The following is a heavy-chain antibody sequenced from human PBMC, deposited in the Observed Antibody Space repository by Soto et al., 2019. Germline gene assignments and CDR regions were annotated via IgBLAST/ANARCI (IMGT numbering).Heavy chain of an antibody. Sequence: SETLSLTCTVSGGSISSSSYYWGWIRQPPGKGLEWIGSIYYSGSTYYNPSLKSRVTISVDTSKNQFSLKLSSVTAADTAVYYCARRSVVVVPAAMYYYYYMDVWGKGTTVTVSS. CDR1: GGSISSSSYY. D-gene: IGHD2-2*01. V-gene: IGHV4-39*01. CDR3: ARRSVVVVPAAMYYYYYMDV. CDR2: IYYSGST. J-gene: IGHJ6*03.